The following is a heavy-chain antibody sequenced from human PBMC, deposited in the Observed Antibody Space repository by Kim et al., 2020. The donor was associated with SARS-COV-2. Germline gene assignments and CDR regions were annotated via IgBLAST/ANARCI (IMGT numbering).Heavy chain of an antibody. CDR3: ARAPSGVWFRESIENAIPY. J-gene: IGHJ4*02. CDR2: ISSSSSTI. Sequence: GGSLRLSCAASGFTFSSYSMNWVRQAPGKGLEWVSYISSSSSTIYYADSVKGRFTISRDNAKNSLYLQMNSLRDEDTAVYYCARAPSGVWFRESIENAIPYWGQGTLVTVSS. V-gene: IGHV3-48*02. D-gene: IGHD3-10*01. CDR1: GFTFSSYS.